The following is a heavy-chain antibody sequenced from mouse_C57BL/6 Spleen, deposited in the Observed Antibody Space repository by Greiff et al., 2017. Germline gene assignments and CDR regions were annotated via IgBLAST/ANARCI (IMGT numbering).Heavy chain of an antibody. Sequence: QVQLQQSGADLVKPGASVKVSCKASGYTFTSSWMHWVKPRPGQGLAWIGRFHPSVGDINYNQRCKGKATLTVDKSSSTAYMQLSSLPSEDSAVVYSAISDYSNYVVYFDYWGQGTTLTVSS. CDR1: GYTFTSSW. J-gene: IGHJ2*01. CDR2: FHPSVGDI. CDR3: AISDYSNYVVYFDY. V-gene: IGHV1-74*01. D-gene: IGHD2-5*01.